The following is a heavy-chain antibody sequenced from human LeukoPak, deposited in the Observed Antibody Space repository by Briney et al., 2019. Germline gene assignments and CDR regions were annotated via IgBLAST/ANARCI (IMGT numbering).Heavy chain of an antibody. J-gene: IGHJ4*02. CDR2: VRSSGSYI. CDR1: GFTFSSYT. Sequence: GGSLRLSCAASGFTFSSYTMNWVRQAPGKGLEWVSSVRSSGSYIYYADSVKGRFTISRDNAENSLYLQMNSLRAEDTAVYYCARDVQIDYWGQGTLVTVSS. CDR3: ARDVQIDY. D-gene: IGHD1-1*01. V-gene: IGHV3-21*01.